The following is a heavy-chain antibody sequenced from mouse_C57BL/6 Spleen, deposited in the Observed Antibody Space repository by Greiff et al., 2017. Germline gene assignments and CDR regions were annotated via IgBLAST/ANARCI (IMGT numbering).Heavy chain of an antibody. CDR2: LSPGRGST. J-gene: IGHJ4*01. Sequence: VQLQQPGAELVKPGASVQMSCKASGYTFPRYWITWVTPRPGPGLAWLGDLSPGRGSTTYNEKFKRKATLTVDTSSSTAYMQLSSLTSEDSAVYYCARFCYGNYFYAMDYGGQGTSVT. D-gene: IGHD2-1*01. CDR3: ARFCYGNYFYAMDY. CDR1: GYTFPRYW. V-gene: IGHV1-55*01.